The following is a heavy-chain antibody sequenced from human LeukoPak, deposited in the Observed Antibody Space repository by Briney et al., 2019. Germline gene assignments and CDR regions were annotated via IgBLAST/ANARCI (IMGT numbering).Heavy chain of an antibody. CDR2: INSRSSYT. Sequence: GGSLRLSCAASGFTFSDYYMSWIRQPPGKGLEWVSYINSRSSYTNYADSVKGRFTISRDNAKNSLYLQMNSLRVEDTAMYYCARAGRPGSGTSTHDPYDYWGQGTLVTVSS. CDR1: GFTFSDYY. V-gene: IGHV3-11*05. CDR3: ARAGRPGSGTSTHDPYDY. D-gene: IGHD1-26*01. J-gene: IGHJ4*02.